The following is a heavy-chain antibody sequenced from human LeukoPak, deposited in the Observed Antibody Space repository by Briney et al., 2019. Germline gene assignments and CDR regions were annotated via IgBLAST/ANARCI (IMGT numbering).Heavy chain of an antibody. CDR1: GFTFRNYA. CDR3: VKSPDPSNPSPGGYFDP. Sequence: PGGSLRFSCAASGFTFRNYAMSWVRQAPGKGLEWVLVISGSGGSTHYADSVKGRFTISRDNSKSTLDLQMNSFRAEDMGDFSWVKSPDPSNPSPGGYFDPWGQGSLFTASS. V-gene: IGHV3-23*01. J-gene: IGHJ5*02. D-gene: IGHD6-25*01. CDR2: ISGSGGST.